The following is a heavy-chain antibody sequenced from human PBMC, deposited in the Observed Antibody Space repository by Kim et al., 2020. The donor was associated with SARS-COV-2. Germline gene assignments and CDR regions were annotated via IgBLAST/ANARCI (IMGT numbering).Heavy chain of an antibody. V-gene: IGHV4-61*07. D-gene: IGHD3-10*01. Sequence: SLKSRVTISVDTSKNQFSLKLSSVTAADTAVYYCARQLSGSHYYYYGMDVWGQGTTVTVSS. CDR3: ARQLSGSHYYYYGMDV. J-gene: IGHJ6*02.